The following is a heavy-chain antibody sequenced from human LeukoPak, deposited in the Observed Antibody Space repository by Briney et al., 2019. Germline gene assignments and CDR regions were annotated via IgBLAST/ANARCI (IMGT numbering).Heavy chain of an antibody. CDR3: ARDFYYDSSGYPFDP. Sequence: ASVKVSCKASGYTFTGYYMHWVQQAPGQGLEWMGWINPNSGGTNYAQKFQGRVTMTRDMSTSTVYMELSSLRSEDTAVYYCARDFYYDSSGYPFDPWGQGTLVTVSS. J-gene: IGHJ5*02. CDR1: GYTFTGYY. D-gene: IGHD3-22*01. V-gene: IGHV1-2*02. CDR2: INPNSGGT.